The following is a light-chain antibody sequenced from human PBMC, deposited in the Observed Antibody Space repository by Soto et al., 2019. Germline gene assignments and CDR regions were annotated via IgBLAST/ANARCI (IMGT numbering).Light chain of an antibody. Sequence: QSALTQPPSASGSPGQSVTISCTGTSSDVGGYNYVSWYQQHPGKAPKLMIYEVSKRPSGVPDRFSGSKSGNTGSLTVSGLQAEYEADYYWSSYAGSKNLVFGGGTKVTVL. V-gene: IGLV2-8*01. CDR1: SSDVGGYNY. J-gene: IGLJ2*01. CDR2: EVS. CDR3: SSYAGSKNLV.